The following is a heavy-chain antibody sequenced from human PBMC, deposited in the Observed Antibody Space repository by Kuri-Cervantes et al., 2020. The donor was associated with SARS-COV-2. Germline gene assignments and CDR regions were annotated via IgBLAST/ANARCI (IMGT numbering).Heavy chain of an antibody. CDR1: GYTFTSYA. J-gene: IGHJ6*02. Sequence: ASVKVSCKASGYTFTSYAMHWVRQAPGQRLEWMGWINAGNGNTKYSQEFQGRVTITRDTSASTAYMELSSLRSEDTAVYYRARGGDFWYFYYGMDVWGQGTTVTVSS. D-gene: IGHD3-3*01. V-gene: IGHV1-3*01. CDR2: INAGNGNT. CDR3: ARGGDFWYFYYGMDV.